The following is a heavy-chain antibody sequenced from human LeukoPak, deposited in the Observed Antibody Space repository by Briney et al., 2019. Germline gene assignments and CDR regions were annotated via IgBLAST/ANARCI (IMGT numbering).Heavy chain of an antibody. V-gene: IGHV3-7*01. D-gene: IGHD2-2*01. CDR1: GFTFSSYW. CDR2: IKQDGSEK. J-gene: IGHJ3*02. Sequence: GGSLRLSCAASGFTFSSYWMSWVRQAPGKGLEWVANIKQDGSEKYYVDSVKGRFTISRDNAKNSLYLQMNSPRAEDTAVYYCARVASVPAAYAFEIWGQGTMVTVSS. CDR3: ARVASVPAAYAFEI.